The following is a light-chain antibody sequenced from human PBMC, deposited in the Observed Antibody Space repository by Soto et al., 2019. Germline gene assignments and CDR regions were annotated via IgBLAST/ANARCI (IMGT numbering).Light chain of an antibody. CDR1: SSDIGGYDY. V-gene: IGLV2-8*01. CDR3: SSYAGSNNLV. CDR2: EVN. Sequence: QSALTQHPSASGSPGQSVTISCTGTSSDIGGYDYVSWYQQHPGKAPKLIIYEVNKRPSGVPDRFSGSKSGNTASLTVSGLQAEDEADYYCSSYAGSNNLVFAGGTKLTVL. J-gene: IGLJ3*02.